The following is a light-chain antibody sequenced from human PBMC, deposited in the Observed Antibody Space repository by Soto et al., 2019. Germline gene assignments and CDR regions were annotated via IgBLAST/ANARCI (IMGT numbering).Light chain of an antibody. J-gene: IGLJ3*02. CDR2: EVN. V-gene: IGLV2-14*01. CDR3: SSYTSTTWV. Sequence: QSVLTQPASVSGSPGQSITISCTGTSSDVGGYKYVSWFQQHPGKAPKLMIYEVNSRPSGVSNRFSGSKSGNTASLTISGLQAEDEADYYCSSYTSTTWVFGGGTKVTVL. CDR1: SSDVGGYKY.